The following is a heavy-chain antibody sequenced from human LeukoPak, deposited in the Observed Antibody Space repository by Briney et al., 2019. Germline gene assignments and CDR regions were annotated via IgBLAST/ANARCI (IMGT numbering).Heavy chain of an antibody. D-gene: IGHD3-22*01. J-gene: IGHJ3*02. CDR2: IYYSGST. V-gene: IGHV4-59*01. CDR3: ARGWYYYEIPI. CDR1: GGSISSYY. Sequence: SETLSLTCTVSGGSISSYYWSWIRQPPGKELEWIGYIYYSGSTNYNPSLKSRVTISVDTSKDQFSLKLSSVTAADTAVYYCARGWYYYEIPIWVQGTMVTVSS.